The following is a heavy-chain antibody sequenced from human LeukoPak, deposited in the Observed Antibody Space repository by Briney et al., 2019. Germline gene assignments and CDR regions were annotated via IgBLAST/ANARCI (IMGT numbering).Heavy chain of an antibody. D-gene: IGHD3-22*01. CDR1: GFTFSSYW. CDR2: IKQDGSEK. CDR3: ARDSGNYDSSGYYYGY. Sequence: GGSLRLSCAASGFTFSSYWMSWVRQAPGKGLEWVANIKQDGSEKYYVDSVKGRFTISRDNAKNSLYLQMNSLRAKDTAVYYCARDSGNYDSSGYYYGYWGQGTLVTVSS. J-gene: IGHJ4*02. V-gene: IGHV3-7*01.